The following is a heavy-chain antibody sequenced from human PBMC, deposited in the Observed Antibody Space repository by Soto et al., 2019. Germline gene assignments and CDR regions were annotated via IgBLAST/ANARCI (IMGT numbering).Heavy chain of an antibody. CDR1: GFTFSTYT. D-gene: IGHD1-26*01. J-gene: IGHJ4*02. Sequence: EVQVVESGGGLVKPGGSLRLSCVFSGFTFSTYTMNWVRQAPGKGLEGVSSINGRSNYVYYEDSVKGRFTISRDNAKNSLYLQMNRLRAEDTAIYYCAREDGVVGSSSAFDHWGLGTLVTVSS. CDR3: AREDGVVGSSSAFDH. V-gene: IGHV3-21*01. CDR2: INGRSNYV.